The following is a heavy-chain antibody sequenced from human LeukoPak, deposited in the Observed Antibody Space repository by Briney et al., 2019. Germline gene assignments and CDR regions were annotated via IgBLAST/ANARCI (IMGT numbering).Heavy chain of an antibody. D-gene: IGHD2-15*01. V-gene: IGHV3-48*03. CDR2: ISSSGSTI. CDR3: AREVGYYYMDV. CDR1: GFTFSSYA. Sequence: GGSLRLSCAASGFTFSSYAMSWVRQAPGKGLEWVSYISSSGSTIYYADSVKGRFTISRDNAKNSLYLQMNSLRAEDTAVYYCAREVGYYYMDVWGKGTTVTVSS. J-gene: IGHJ6*03.